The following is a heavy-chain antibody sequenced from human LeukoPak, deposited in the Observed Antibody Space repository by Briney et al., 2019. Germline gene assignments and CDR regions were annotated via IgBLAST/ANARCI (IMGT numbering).Heavy chain of an antibody. Sequence: PGGSLRLSYAASGFTFSSYGMHWVRQAPGKGLEWVAFIRYDGSNKYYADSVKGRFTISRDNSKNTLYLQMNSLRAEDTAVYCCAKFCGQWELPSCAFDIWGQGTMVTVSS. CDR1: GFTFSSYG. CDR3: AKFCGQWELPSCAFDI. V-gene: IGHV3-30*02. CDR2: IRYDGSNK. J-gene: IGHJ3*02. D-gene: IGHD1-26*01.